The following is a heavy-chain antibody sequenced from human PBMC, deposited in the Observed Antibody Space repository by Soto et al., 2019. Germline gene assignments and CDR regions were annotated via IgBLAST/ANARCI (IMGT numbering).Heavy chain of an antibody. D-gene: IGHD4-17*01. CDR3: AKDMKWGGMTTIHYFDS. CDR1: GFTFSNYA. CDR2: ISGSGGST. Sequence: HPGGSLRLSCAASGFTFSNYAVTWVRQAPGKGLEWVSTISGSGGSTYYADSVKGRFTISRDNAKNSLFLQMNSLRPEDTALYYCAKDMKWGGMTTIHYFDSWGQGTQVTVSS. J-gene: IGHJ4*02. V-gene: IGHV3-23*01.